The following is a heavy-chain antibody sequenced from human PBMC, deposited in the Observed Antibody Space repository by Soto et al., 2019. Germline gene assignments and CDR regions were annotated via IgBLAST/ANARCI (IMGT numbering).Heavy chain of an antibody. J-gene: IGHJ5*02. V-gene: IGHV4-34*01. CDR1: GGSFSGYY. D-gene: IGHD3-3*01. CDR2: INHSGST. CDR3: ARSRLRFLRGKWFDP. Sequence: SESLSLTCAVYGGSFSGYYWSWIRQPPGKGLEWIGEINHSGSTNYNPSLKSRVTISVDTSKNQFSLKLSSVTAADTAVYYCARSRLRFLRGKWFDPWGQGTLVTVSS.